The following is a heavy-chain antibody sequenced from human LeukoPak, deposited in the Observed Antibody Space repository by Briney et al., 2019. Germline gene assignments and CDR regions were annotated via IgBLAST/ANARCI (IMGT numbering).Heavy chain of an antibody. V-gene: IGHV3-48*03. J-gene: IGHJ3*02. CDR3: ARGYVDTAMDAFDI. CDR1: GFTFSSYE. D-gene: IGHD5-18*01. CDR2: ISSSGSTI. Sequence: PGGSLRLSCAASGFTFSSYEMNWVRQAPGKGLKGVSYISSSGSTIYYADSVKGRFTISRDNAKNSLYLQMNSLRAEDTAVYYCARGYVDTAMDAFDIWGQGTMVTVSS.